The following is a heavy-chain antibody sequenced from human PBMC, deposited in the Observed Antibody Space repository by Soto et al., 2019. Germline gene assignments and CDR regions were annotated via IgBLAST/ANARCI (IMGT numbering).Heavy chain of an antibody. V-gene: IGHV4-31*03. CDR2: VTFSGST. D-gene: IGHD2-21*01. Sequence: SETLSLTCPVSVGSMSSGDYYCSWLGQHPGKGLEWIGYVTFSGSTYYNPSLKSRVTISVDTSKNQFSLKLSSVAAADTAVYYCAREDWAHKARFQPWGQGTLVNVSS. J-gene: IGHJ5*02. CDR3: AREDWAHKARFQP. CDR1: VGSMSSGDYY.